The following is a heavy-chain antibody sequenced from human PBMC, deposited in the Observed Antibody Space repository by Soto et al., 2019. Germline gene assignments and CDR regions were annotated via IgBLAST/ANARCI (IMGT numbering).Heavy chain of an antibody. CDR2: IYPTDSDT. CDR3: ARQFHDNSGGGYYYYGLDV. CDR1: GYSFSHYW. V-gene: IGHV5-51*01. Sequence: GESLTIDFTGSGYSFSHYWIAWGRQMPGKGLEWMGIIYPTDSDTRHSPSFQGQVTISADKYISTAYLQWSSLKASDTAMYYCARQFHDNSGGGYYYYGLDVWGLGTTVTVSS. D-gene: IGHD2-15*01. J-gene: IGHJ6*02.